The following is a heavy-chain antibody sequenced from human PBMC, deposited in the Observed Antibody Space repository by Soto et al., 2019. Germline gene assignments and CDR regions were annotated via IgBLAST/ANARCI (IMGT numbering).Heavy chain of an antibody. J-gene: IGHJ6*02. V-gene: IGHV1-18*01. Sequence: ASVNVSCKSSGYTFTAFYIHWVRQAPGQGLECMGWISAYNGNTNYAQKLQGRVTMTTDTSTSTAYMELRSLRSDDTAVYYCARDHSSGWYTNYYYGMDVWGQGTTVTVSS. D-gene: IGHD6-19*01. CDR3: ARDHSSGWYTNYYYGMDV. CDR2: ISAYNGNT. CDR1: GYTFTAFY.